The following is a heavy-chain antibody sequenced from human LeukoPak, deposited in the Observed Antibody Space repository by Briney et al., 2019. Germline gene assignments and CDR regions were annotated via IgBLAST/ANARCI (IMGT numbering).Heavy chain of an antibody. CDR1: GFTFSDYY. D-gene: IGHD3-3*01. CDR3: ARDLGYYDFWSGSVDY. J-gene: IGHJ4*02. CDR2: ISTSAGSI. Sequence: GSLRLSCAASGFTFSDYYMSWIRQAPGKGLEWPSYISTSAGSIYYADSLKGRFTISRDNANNSLYLQMNSLRAEDTAVYYCARDLGYYDFWSGSVDYWGQGTLVTVSS. V-gene: IGHV3-11*04.